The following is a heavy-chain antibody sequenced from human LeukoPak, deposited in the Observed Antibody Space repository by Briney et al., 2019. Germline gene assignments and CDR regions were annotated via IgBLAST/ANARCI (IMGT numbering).Heavy chain of an antibody. D-gene: IGHD3-10*01. CDR3: ARGDPRGGPYYYAMDV. J-gene: IGHJ6*02. CDR2: ISGDGDTK. CDR1: GFTFSTYI. V-gene: IGHV3-30-3*01. Sequence: GGSLRLSCAASGFTFSTYIINWVRQAPGKGLDWVAVISGDGDTKYYADAVEGRFTISRDNSRKTLYLEMNSLRTEDTAVYYCARGDPRGGPYYYAMDVWGQGTTVTVSS.